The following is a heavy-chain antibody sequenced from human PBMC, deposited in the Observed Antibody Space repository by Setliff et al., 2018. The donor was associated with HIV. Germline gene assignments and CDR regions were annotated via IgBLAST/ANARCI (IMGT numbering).Heavy chain of an antibody. D-gene: IGHD3-22*01. V-gene: IGHV4-61*09. CDR2: IYTSGST. CDR3: ARDYYYDSSGYSNWFDP. J-gene: IGHJ5*02. CDR1: GGSISSGSYY. Sequence: LSLTCTVSGGSISSGSYYWSWIRQPAGKGLEWIGHIYTSGSTNYNPSLKSRVTISVDTSKNQFSLKLSSVTAADTAVYYCARDYYYDSSGYSNWFDPWGQGTLVTVSS.